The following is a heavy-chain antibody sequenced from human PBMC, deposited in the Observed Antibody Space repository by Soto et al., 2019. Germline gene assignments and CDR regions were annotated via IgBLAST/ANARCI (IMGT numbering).Heavy chain of an antibody. D-gene: IGHD3-3*01. J-gene: IGHJ4*02. Sequence: GGSLRLSCAASGFTFSSYAMSWVRQAPGKGLEWVSAISGSGGSTYYADSVKDRFTISRDNSKNTLYLQMNSMRYEDTAVYYCAKAIRGNESYDFCSGYPAFDYWGQGTMVTVYS. V-gene: IGHV3-23*01. CDR2: ISGSGGST. CDR1: GFTFSSYA. CDR3: AKAIRGNESYDFCSGYPAFDY.